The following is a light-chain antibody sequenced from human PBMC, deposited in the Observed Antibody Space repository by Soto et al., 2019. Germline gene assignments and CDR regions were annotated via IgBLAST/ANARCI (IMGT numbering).Light chain of an antibody. CDR3: QKFNTAPLT. Sequence: DIQMTQSPSSLSASVGDRVTITCRASQDISVYLAWYQQNPGKVPKLLIYSASTLQSGVPSRLSGSGSGTDFTLSISSLQPEDVATYYCQKFNTAPLTFGQGTRLEIK. J-gene: IGKJ5*01. CDR1: QDISVY. CDR2: SAS. V-gene: IGKV1-27*01.